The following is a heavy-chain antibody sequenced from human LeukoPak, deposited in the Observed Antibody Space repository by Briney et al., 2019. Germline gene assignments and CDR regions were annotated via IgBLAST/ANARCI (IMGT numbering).Heavy chain of an antibody. Sequence: GESLKISCKGSGYSFTSYWIGWVRQMPGKGLEWMGIIYPGDSDARYSPSFQGQVTISADKSISTAYLQWSSLKASDTAMYYCARLLGSTYYYGSGSYSHVGVGAFDIWGQGTMVTVSS. CDR3: ARLLGSTYYYGSGSYSHVGVGAFDI. J-gene: IGHJ3*02. CDR2: IYPGDSDA. V-gene: IGHV5-51*01. CDR1: GYSFTSYW. D-gene: IGHD3-10*01.